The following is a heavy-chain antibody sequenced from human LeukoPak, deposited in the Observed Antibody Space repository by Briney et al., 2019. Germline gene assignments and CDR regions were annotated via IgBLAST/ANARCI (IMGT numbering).Heavy chain of an antibody. V-gene: IGHV4-38-2*02. CDR2: IYHSGST. CDR1: GYSISSGYY. CDR3: ARSTGRLAQLDF. Sequence: KPSETLSLTCTVSGYSISSGYYWGWIRQPPGKGLEWIGSIYHSGSTYYNPSLKSRVTISVDTSKNQFSLKLRSVTAADTAVYYCARSTGRLAQLDFWGQGTLVTVSS. D-gene: IGHD6-25*01. J-gene: IGHJ4*02.